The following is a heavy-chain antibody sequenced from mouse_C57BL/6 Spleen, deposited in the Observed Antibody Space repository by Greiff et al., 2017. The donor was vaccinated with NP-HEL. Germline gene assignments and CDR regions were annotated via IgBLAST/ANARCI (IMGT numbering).Heavy chain of an antibody. J-gene: IGHJ2*01. CDR1: GYAFSSSW. CDR3: ARGSDYDFDY. Sequence: VQLQQSGPELVKPGASVKISCKASGYAFSSSWMNWVKQRPGKGLEWIGRIYPGDGDTTYNGKFKGKATLTADKSSSTAYMQISSLTSEDSAVYFCARGSDYDFDYWGKGTTLTVSS. V-gene: IGHV1-82*01. D-gene: IGHD2-4*01. CDR2: IYPGDGDT.